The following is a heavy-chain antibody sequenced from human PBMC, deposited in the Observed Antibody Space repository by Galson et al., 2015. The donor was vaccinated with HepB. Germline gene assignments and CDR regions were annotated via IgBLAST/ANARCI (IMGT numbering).Heavy chain of an antibody. CDR1: GYTFTSYG. J-gene: IGHJ4*02. D-gene: IGHD4-17*01. Sequence: SVKVSCKASGYTFTSYGISWVRQAPGRGLEWMGWISGYNGNTNYAQKLQGRVTITTETSTSTAYMELRSLRSDDTAVYYCARGGPHYGDFFDYWGQGTLVTVSS. CDR3: ARGGPHYGDFFDY. CDR2: ISGYNGNT. V-gene: IGHV1-18*01.